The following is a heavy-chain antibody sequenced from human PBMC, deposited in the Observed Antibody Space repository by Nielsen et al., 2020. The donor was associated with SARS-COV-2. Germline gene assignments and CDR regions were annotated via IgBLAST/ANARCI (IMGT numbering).Heavy chain of an antibody. V-gene: IGHV3-11*05. CDR2: ISSSGSYT. CDR1: GFMVSDSY. CDR3: AREGVGATRYFDY. D-gene: IGHD1-26*01. Sequence: GESLKISCAASGFMVSDSYMSWIRQTPGKGLEWISYISSSGSYTNYADSVKGRFTISRDNGKNSLYLQMNSLRVEDTAVYYCAREGVGATRYFDYWGQGTLVTVSS. J-gene: IGHJ4*02.